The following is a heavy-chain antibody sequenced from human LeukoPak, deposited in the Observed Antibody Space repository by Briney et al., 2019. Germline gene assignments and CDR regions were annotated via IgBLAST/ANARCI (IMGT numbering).Heavy chain of an antibody. CDR3: AKRVVYYFDS. V-gene: IGHV3-23*01. CDR1: GFTFSSYG. J-gene: IGHJ4*02. CDR2: ISGSGGST. Sequence: GGSLRLSCAASGFTFSSYGMSWVRQAPGKGLEWVSGISGSGGSTYYADSVKGRFTISRDNSKNTLYLQMNSLRAEDTAIYYCAKRVVYYFDSWGRGTLVTVSS. D-gene: IGHD2-8*02.